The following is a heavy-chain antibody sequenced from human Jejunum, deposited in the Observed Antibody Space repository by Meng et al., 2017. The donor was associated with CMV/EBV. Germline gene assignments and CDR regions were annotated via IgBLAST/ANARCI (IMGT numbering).Heavy chain of an antibody. J-gene: IGHJ4*02. CDR2: ISPSGNI. D-gene: IGHD3-22*01. Sequence: QEQLQESGPGLVRPSETLSLTCTVSGDSISNYFWSWIRQPAGKKLEWIGRISPSGNINYIPSLKGRVTMSLDTSNNQIFLNLTSVTAADTALYYCARGESRGYYYFDYWGQGILVTVSS. CDR1: GDSISNYF. CDR3: ARGESRGYYYFDY. V-gene: IGHV4-4*07.